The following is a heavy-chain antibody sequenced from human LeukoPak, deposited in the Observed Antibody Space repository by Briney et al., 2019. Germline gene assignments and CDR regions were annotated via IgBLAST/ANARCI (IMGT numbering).Heavy chain of an antibody. CDR1: GFTFGSYG. CDR2: ISYDRSET. J-gene: IGHJ4*02. CDR3: AREGGYYFDH. Sequence: GGSLRLSCAASGFTFGSYGMRWVRQAPGKGLEWVAFISYDRSETYYADSVKGRFSISRDNSKNTVYLQMNSLRTEDRAVYYCAREGGYYFDHWGQGTLVTVSS. D-gene: IGHD6-25*01. V-gene: IGHV3-30*03.